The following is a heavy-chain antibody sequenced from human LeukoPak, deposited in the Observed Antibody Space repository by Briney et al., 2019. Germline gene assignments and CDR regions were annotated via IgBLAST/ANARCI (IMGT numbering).Heavy chain of an antibody. CDR2: ITNGGSTI. V-gene: IGHV3-11*01. J-gene: IGHJ4*02. Sequence: GGSLRLSCAASGFTFSDYNMNWVRQAPGKGLEWVSYITNGGSTIHHADSVKGRFTISRDNAKKTLYLQMNSLRAEDTAVYYCARVGYCSGGSCYVSDYWGQGTLVTVSS. D-gene: IGHD2-15*01. CDR1: GFTFSDYN. CDR3: ARVGYCSGGSCYVSDY.